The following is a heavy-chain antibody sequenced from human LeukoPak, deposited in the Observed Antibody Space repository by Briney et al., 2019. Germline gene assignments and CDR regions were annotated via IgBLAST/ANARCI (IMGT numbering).Heavy chain of an antibody. J-gene: IGHJ6*03. CDR2: IIPMFGSA. CDR1: GLTLSTYA. D-gene: IGHD6-6*01. V-gene: IGHV1-69*05. Sequence: ASVKVSCKASGLTLSTYAISWVRQAPGQGLEWMGGIIPMFGSAHYAQKFQDRVTITTDESTTIAYMELSSLRSEDTAVYYCASSPRIVGRLDYYYYMDVWGQGTTVTVSS. CDR3: ASSPRIVGRLDYYYYMDV.